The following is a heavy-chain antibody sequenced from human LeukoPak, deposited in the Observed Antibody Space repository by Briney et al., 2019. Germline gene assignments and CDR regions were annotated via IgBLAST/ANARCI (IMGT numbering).Heavy chain of an antibody. J-gene: IGHJ6*02. Sequence: GGSLRLSCAASGFTFSSYAMRWARQAPGKGLEWVSSIGSGSGGTTIYADSVKGRFTISRDNSKNTLYLQMSSLRGEDTAVYYCAKNYESGRGFPYGMDVWGQGTTVTVSS. CDR2: IGSGSGGTT. CDR3: AKNYESGRGFPYGMDV. CDR1: GFTFSSYA. V-gene: IGHV3-23*01. D-gene: IGHD3-10*01.